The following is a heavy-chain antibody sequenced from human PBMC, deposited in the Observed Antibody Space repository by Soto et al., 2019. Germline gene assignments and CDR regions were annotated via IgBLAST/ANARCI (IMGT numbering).Heavy chain of an antibody. CDR3: ARDIVDTSDNWFDP. D-gene: IGHD5-12*01. CDR1: GGAFRSCT. Sequence: SVKVSSKASGGAFRSCTMCWVQHAPGQGIEWMGRIIPILGIANYAQKFQGRVTITADKSTSTAYMELSSLRSEDTAVYYCARDIVDTSDNWFDPWAQGTLVTVSS. CDR2: IIPILGIA. V-gene: IGHV1-69*04. J-gene: IGHJ5*02.